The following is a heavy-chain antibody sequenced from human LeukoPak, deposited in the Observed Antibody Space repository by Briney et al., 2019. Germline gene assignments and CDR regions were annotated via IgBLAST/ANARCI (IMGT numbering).Heavy chain of an antibody. CDR3: GRDLNWGAFDI. J-gene: IGHJ3*02. CDR1: GFTFSTYG. CDR2: IRANGETT. V-gene: IGHV3-23*01. D-gene: IGHD7-27*01. Sequence: GGSLRLSCAASGFTFSTYGMHWVRQAPGKGLEWVSGIRANGETTYYADSVRGRFTISRDNSRSMVWLQMNSLTAEDTAMYYCGRDLNWGAFDIRGLGTLVTVSS.